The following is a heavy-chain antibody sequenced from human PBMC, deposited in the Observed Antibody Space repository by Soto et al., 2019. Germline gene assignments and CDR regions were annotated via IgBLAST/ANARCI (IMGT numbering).Heavy chain of an antibody. Sequence: PGGSLRLSCAVSGFTFSDYWMSWVRQAPGKGLEWVANIKQDGNEKYYVDSVKGRFTISRDNAKNSLYLQMNSLRAEDTAVYYCARVSTMVRGVPYYWGQGTLVTVSS. V-gene: IGHV3-7*01. CDR1: GFTFSDYW. J-gene: IGHJ4*02. D-gene: IGHD3-10*01. CDR2: IKQDGNEK. CDR3: ARVSTMVRGVPYY.